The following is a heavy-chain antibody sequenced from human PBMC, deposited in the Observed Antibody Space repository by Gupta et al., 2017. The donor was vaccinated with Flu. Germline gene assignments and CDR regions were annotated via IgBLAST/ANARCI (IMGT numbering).Heavy chain of an antibody. Sequence: DVQLLESGGGLVQPGGSLRLSCAASGFAFGSFGMNWVRQAPGKGLEWVSLVSNTGSTTVYADSVKGRFTISRENSRNTLFLQMNSLRAEDTAIYFCAKDLSTHYYYGMDVWGQGTTVTVSS. D-gene: IGHD2-2*01. CDR3: AKDLSTHYYYGMDV. J-gene: IGHJ6*02. CDR2: VSNTGSTT. CDR1: GFAFGSFG. V-gene: IGHV3-23*03.